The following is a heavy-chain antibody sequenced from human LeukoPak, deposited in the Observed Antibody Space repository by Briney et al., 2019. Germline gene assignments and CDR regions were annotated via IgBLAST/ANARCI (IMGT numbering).Heavy chain of an antibody. D-gene: IGHD2-2*01. CDR3: ASEYCSSTSCYLPYYYYMDV. Sequence: ASVKVSCKASGYTLTGYYMHWVRQAPGQGLEWMGWINPNSGGTNYAQKFQGRVTMTRDTSISTAYMELSRLRSDDTAVYYCASEYCSSTSCYLPYYYYMDVWGKGTTVTVSS. CDR1: GYTLTGYY. V-gene: IGHV1-2*02. J-gene: IGHJ6*03. CDR2: INPNSGGT.